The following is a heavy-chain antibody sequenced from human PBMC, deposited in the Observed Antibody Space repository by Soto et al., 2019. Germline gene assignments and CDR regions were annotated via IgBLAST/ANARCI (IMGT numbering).Heavy chain of an antibody. J-gene: IGHJ4*02. D-gene: IGHD4-17*01. CDR2: IYHSGST. CDR3: ARGPTVTSFYFDY. V-gene: IGHV4-30-2*01. Sequence: SETLSLTCAVSGGSISSGGYSWSWIRQPPGKGLEWIGYIYHSGSTYYNPSLKSRVTISVDRSKNQFSLKLSSVTAADTAVYYCARGPTVTSFYFDYWGQGTLVTVSS. CDR1: GGSISSGGYS.